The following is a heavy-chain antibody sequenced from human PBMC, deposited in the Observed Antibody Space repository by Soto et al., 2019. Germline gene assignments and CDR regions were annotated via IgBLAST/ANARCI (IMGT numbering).Heavy chain of an antibody. Sequence: SVKVSCKASGGTFSSYAISWVRQAPGQGLEWMGGIIPIFGTANYAQKFQGRVTITADESTRTAYMELSSLRSEDTAVYYCARDRSGWYRKNYYYYGMDVWGQGTPVTVSS. CDR1: GGTFSSYA. J-gene: IGHJ6*02. V-gene: IGHV1-69*13. D-gene: IGHD6-19*01. CDR3: ARDRSGWYRKNYYYYGMDV. CDR2: IIPIFGTA.